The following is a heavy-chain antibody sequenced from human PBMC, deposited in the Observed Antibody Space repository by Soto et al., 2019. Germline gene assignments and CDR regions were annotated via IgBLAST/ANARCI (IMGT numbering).Heavy chain of an antibody. J-gene: IGHJ3*02. V-gene: IGHV3-73*02. CDR2: IRSKANSYAT. CDR3: TRHPGSLFDI. Sequence: EVQLVESGGGLVQPGGSLKLSYAASGFTFSGSAMHWVRQASGKGLEWVGRIRSKANSYATAYAASVKGRFTISRDDSKNTAYLQMNSLKTEDTAVYYCTRHPGSLFDIWGQGTMVTVSS. CDR1: GFTFSGSA. D-gene: IGHD1-26*01.